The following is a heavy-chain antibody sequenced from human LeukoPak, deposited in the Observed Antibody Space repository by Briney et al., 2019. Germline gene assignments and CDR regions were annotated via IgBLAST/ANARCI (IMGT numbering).Heavy chain of an antibody. CDR3: ARRATSYYLDY. D-gene: IGHD5-12*01. Sequence: ASVKVSCKASGGTFSSYAISWVRQAPGQGLEWMGWISAYNGNTNYVQKFQGRVTMTTDTSTSTAYMELRSLRSDDTAVYYCARRATSYYLDYWGQGTLVTVSS. CDR1: GGTFSSYA. CDR2: ISAYNGNT. V-gene: IGHV1-18*01. J-gene: IGHJ4*02.